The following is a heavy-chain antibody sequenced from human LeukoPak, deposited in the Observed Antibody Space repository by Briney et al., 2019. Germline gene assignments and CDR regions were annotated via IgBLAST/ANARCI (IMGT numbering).Heavy chain of an antibody. Sequence: SETLSLTCTVSGDSISSYYWSWVRQPAGKGVEWVGRIYSSGRTNYKASLKSRVTMSVDTSKNQFSLKLSSVTAADTAVYYCARRQARWELWFNHAFDIWGQGTMVTVSS. V-gene: IGHV4-4*07. CDR1: GDSISSYY. CDR2: IYSSGRT. D-gene: IGHD1-26*01. J-gene: IGHJ3*02. CDR3: ARRQARWELWFNHAFDI.